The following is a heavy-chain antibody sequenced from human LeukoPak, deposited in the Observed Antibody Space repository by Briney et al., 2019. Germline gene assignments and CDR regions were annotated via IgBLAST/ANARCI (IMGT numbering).Heavy chain of an antibody. Sequence: PSETLSLTCTVSGGSVRSGSYYWSWIRQPPGKGLEWIGYIYYSGSTNYNPSLKSRVTISVDTSKNQFSLKLSSVTAADTAVYYCAREMEDSSSWYFDWGQGTLVTVSS. CDR3: AREMEDSSSWYFD. V-gene: IGHV4-61*01. CDR2: IYYSGST. J-gene: IGHJ4*02. D-gene: IGHD6-13*01. CDR1: GGSVRSGSYY.